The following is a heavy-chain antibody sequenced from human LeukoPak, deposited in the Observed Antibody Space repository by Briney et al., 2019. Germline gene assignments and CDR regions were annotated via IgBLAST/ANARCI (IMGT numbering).Heavy chain of an antibody. D-gene: IGHD6-19*01. Sequence: SETLSLTCTVSGGSISIYYWSWIRQPAGKGLEWIGRIYTSGSANYNPSLKSRVTMSVDTSKNQFSLKLSSVTAAYTAVYYCARGSIAVPRYFDYWGQGTLVTVSS. V-gene: IGHV4-4*07. CDR3: ARGSIAVPRYFDY. J-gene: IGHJ4*02. CDR1: GGSISIYY. CDR2: IYTSGSA.